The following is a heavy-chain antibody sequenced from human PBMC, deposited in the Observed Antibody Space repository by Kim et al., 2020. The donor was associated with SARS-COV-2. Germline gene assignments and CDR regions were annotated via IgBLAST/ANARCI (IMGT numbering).Heavy chain of an antibody. CDR2: IYYSGST. D-gene: IGHD4-17*01. Sequence: SETLSLTCTVSGGSISSSSYYWGWIRQPPGKGLEWIGSIYYSGSTYYNPSLKSRVTISVDTSKNQFSLKLSSVTAADTAVYYCARRLMTTVTTEIDYWGQGTLVTVSS. CDR3: ARRLMTTVTTEIDY. CDR1: GGSISSSSYY. J-gene: IGHJ4*02. V-gene: IGHV4-39*01.